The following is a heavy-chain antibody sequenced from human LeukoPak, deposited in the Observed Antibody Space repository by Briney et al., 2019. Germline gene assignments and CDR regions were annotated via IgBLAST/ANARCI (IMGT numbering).Heavy chain of an antibody. D-gene: IGHD5-12*01. J-gene: IGHJ4*02. CDR1: GFTFSSHT. V-gene: IGHV3-23*01. Sequence: QTGGSLRLSCAASGFTFSSHTMSWVRQAPGKGLEWVSGISGSGGKTYYADSVRGRFSISRDNSKNTLYLQMNSLRVEDTAVYYCARRRGFSGYDHDYWGQGTLVTVAS. CDR3: ARRRGFSGYDHDY. CDR2: ISGSGGKT.